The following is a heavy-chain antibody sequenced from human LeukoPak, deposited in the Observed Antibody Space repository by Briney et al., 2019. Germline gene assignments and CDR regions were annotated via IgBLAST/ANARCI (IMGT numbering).Heavy chain of an antibody. CDR2: ISSSSSYI. V-gene: IGHV3-21*01. D-gene: IGHD1-26*01. J-gene: IGHJ4*02. Sequence: GGSLRLSCAASGFTFSSYTINWVRQAPGKGLEWVSSISSSSSYIYYADSVKGRFTISRDNAKNSLYLQMNSLRAEDTAVYYCAREQDSGSLGFDYWGQGTLVTVSS. CDR3: AREQDSGSLGFDY. CDR1: GFTFSSYT.